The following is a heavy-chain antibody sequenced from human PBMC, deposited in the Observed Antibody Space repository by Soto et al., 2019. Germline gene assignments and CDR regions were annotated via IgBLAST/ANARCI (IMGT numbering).Heavy chain of an antibody. CDR2: ISAYNGNT. V-gene: IGHV1-18*01. CDR1: GYTFTSYG. J-gene: IGHJ4*02. Sequence: QVQLVQSGAEVKKPGASVKVSCKASGYTFTSYGIGWVRQAPGQGLEWMGWISAYNGNTNYAQKLQGRVTMTTDTSTSTAYMELRSLRSDDTAVYYCARVANYYDSSGYYPYDYWGQGTLVTVSS. D-gene: IGHD3-22*01. CDR3: ARVANYYDSSGYYPYDY.